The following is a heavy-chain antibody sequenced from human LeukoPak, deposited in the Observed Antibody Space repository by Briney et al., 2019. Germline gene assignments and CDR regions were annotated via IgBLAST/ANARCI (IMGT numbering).Heavy chain of an antibody. CDR1: GFTFSSYA. J-gene: IGHJ6*02. V-gene: IGHV3-23*01. Sequence: GGSLRLSCAASGFTFSSYAMSWVRQAPGKGLEWVSAISGSGGSTYHADSVKGRFTISRDNSKNTLYLQMNSLRAEDTAVYYCAKGDYCSSTSCYVSGYYYYGMDVWGQGTTVTVSS. CDR3: AKGDYCSSTSCYVSGYYYYGMDV. D-gene: IGHD2-2*01. CDR2: ISGSGGST.